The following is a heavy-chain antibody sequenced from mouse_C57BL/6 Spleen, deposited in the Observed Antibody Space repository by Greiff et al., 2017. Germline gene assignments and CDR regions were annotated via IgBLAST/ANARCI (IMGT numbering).Heavy chain of an antibody. CDR1: GFTFSNYW. V-gene: IGHV6-3*01. D-gene: IGHD4-1*01. J-gene: IGHJ1*03. Sequence: EVQVVESGGGLVQPGGSMKLSCVASGFTFSNYWMNWVRQSPEKGLEWVAQIRLKSDNYATHYAESVKGWFTISRDDSKSSVYLQMNNLRAEDTGIYYCTSNSDWYFDVWGTGTTVTVSS. CDR2: IRLKSDNYAT. CDR3: TSNSDWYFDV.